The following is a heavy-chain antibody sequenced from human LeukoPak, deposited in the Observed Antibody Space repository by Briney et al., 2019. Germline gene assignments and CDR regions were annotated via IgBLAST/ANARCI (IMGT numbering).Heavy chain of an antibody. Sequence: GESLQISCKGPRHGFHSQWIGWVRRMPGKGLEWMGIIYPDDSDTRYSPSFQGQVTISADKSISTAYLQWNSLEASDSAIYYCARRGDSDFRIDWGQGTLVTVSS. CDR1: RHGFHSQW. CDR2: IYPDDSDT. D-gene: IGHD2-21*02. V-gene: IGHV5-51*01. CDR3: ARRGDSDFRID. J-gene: IGHJ4*02.